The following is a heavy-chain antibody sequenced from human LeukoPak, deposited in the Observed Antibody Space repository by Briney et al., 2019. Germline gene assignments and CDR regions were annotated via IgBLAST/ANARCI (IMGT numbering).Heavy chain of an antibody. CDR3: ARGVVPAVSVFDY. CDR2: INAGNGNT. J-gene: IGHJ4*02. D-gene: IGHD2-2*01. CDR1: GYTFTSYA. V-gene: IGHV1-3*01. Sequence: GASVKVSCKASGYTFTSYAMHWVRQAPGQRLEWMGWINAGNGNTKYSQKFQGRVTMTRDTSTSTVYMELSSLRSEDTAVYYCARGVVPAVSVFDYWGQGTLVTVSS.